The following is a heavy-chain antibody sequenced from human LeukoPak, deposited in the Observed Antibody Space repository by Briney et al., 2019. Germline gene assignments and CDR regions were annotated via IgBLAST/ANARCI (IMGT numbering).Heavy chain of an antibody. CDR1: GGSFSGYY. V-gene: IGHV4-34*01. CDR3: AKTHSHFPPYFDY. CDR2: INHSGST. D-gene: IGHD4-11*01. J-gene: IGHJ4*02. Sequence: ASETLSLTCAVYGGSFSGYYWSWIRQPPGKGLEWIGEINHSGSTNYNPSLKSRVTISVDTSKNQFSLQLSSVTAADTAMYYCAKTHSHFPPYFDYWGQGTLVIVSS.